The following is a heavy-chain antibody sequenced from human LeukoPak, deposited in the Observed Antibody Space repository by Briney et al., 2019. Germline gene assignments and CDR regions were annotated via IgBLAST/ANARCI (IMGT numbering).Heavy chain of an antibody. V-gene: IGHV3-7*02. CDR3: ARLYASSWYYFDY. D-gene: IGHD6-13*01. CDR2: IKQDGSEE. J-gene: IGHJ4*02. Sequence: GGSLRLSCAASGFTFSGNWVSWVRQAPGKGLEWVANIKQDGSEEFYVDSVRGRFTISRDNPKNSLYLQMNSLRAEDTAVYYCARLYASSWYYFDYWGQGTLVTVSS. CDR1: GFTFSGNW.